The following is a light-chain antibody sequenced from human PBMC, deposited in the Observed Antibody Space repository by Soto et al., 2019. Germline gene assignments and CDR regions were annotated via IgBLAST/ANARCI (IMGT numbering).Light chain of an antibody. CDR3: QQANSFPLT. CDR1: QYITSY. J-gene: IGKJ4*01. V-gene: IGKV1-8*01. Sequence: AIRMTQSPSSLSASTGDRVTITCRASQYITSYLAWYQQKPGKAPKLLIYDASTLQSGVPSRFSGSGSGTDFTLTISSLQPEDFATYYCQQANSFPLTFGGGTKVDIK. CDR2: DAS.